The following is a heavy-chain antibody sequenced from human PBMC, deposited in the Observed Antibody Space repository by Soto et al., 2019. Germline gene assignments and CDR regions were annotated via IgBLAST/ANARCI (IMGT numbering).Heavy chain of an antibody. CDR2: IYYSGTT. CDR1: GYSISSSNW. J-gene: IGHJ6*02. V-gene: IGHV4-28*03. D-gene: IGHD1-26*01. Sequence: SETLSLTCAVSGYSISSSNWWGWIRQPPGKGLEWIGYIYYSGTTYYNPSLKSRVTMSVDTSKNQFSLKLTSVTAVDTAVYYCARVSGSYYYGMDVWGQGTTVT. CDR3: ARVSGSYYYGMDV.